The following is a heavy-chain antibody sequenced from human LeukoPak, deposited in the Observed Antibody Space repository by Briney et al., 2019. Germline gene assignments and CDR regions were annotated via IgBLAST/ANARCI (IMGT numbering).Heavy chain of an antibody. V-gene: IGHV3-23*01. CDR3: AKDVGKWESLHFFDY. D-gene: IGHD1-26*01. CDR1: GFTLSTNA. CDR2: ISGSGAST. J-gene: IGHJ4*02. Sequence: GGSLRLSCFTSGFTLSTNAMSWVRQAPGKGLEWISGISGSGASTYYADSVKGRFTISRDDSRNTLYLRMNSLRGDDTAVYYCAKDVGKWESLHFFDYWGQGTLVTVSS.